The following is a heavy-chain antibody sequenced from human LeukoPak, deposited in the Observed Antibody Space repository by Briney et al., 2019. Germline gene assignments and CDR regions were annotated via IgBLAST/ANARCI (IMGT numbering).Heavy chain of an antibody. J-gene: IGHJ6*02. V-gene: IGHV3-48*01. CDR3: ARVPKFSAIFG. D-gene: IGHD3-3*01. CDR2: ISSSGSPI. Sequence: GGSLRLSCAASGFRFSDFSMNWVRQAPGKGLEWISYISSSGSPIYYADSVKGRFTIARDNAKNSLFLQMNSLRAVDTAVYYCARVPKFSAIFGWGQGTTVTVSS. CDR1: GFRFSDFS.